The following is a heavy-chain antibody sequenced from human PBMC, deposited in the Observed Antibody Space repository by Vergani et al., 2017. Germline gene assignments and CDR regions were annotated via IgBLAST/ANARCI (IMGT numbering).Heavy chain of an antibody. J-gene: IGHJ4*02. CDR1: GFTFSSYA. D-gene: IGHD1-1*01. CDR2: ISYDGSNK. V-gene: IGHV3-30*04. CDR3: VRWVEN. Sequence: QVQLVESGGGVVQPGRSLRLSCAASGFTFSSYAMHWVRQAPGKGLEWVAVISYDGSNKYYADSVKGRFTISRDNAKSTLYLQMNSLRAEDTAVYYCVRWVENWGQGTLVSVSP.